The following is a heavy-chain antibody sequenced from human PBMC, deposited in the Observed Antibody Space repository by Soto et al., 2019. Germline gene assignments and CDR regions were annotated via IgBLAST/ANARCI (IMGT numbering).Heavy chain of an antibody. J-gene: IGHJ6*03. CDR3: ARESGSSSTDYYYYYYYMDV. Sequence: QVQLQESGQGLVKPSQTLSLTSPFPGGSISRGGYYWGWIRQHPGKALEWIGYTYYSGTTSYNPSLKSRVTISVDTSKNQFSLKLSSVTAADTAVYYCARESGSSSTDYYYYYYYMDVWGKGTTVTVSS. CDR2: TYYSGTT. CDR1: GGSISRGGYY. V-gene: IGHV4-31*03. D-gene: IGHD6-6*01.